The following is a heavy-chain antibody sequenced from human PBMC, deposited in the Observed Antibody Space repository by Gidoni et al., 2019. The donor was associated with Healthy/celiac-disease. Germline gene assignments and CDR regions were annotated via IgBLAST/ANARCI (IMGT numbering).Heavy chain of an antibody. CDR2: ISGSGGST. V-gene: IGHV3-23*01. CDR1: GFTFSSYA. CDR3: AKDIVVVPAAVFYYYYGMDV. D-gene: IGHD2-2*01. Sequence: EVQLLESGGGLLQPGGSLRLSCAASGFTFSSYAMSWVRQAPGKGLGWVSAISGSGGSTYYADSVKGRFTISRDNSKNTLYLQMNSLRAEDTAVYYCAKDIVVVPAAVFYYYYGMDVWGQGTTVTVSS. J-gene: IGHJ6*02.